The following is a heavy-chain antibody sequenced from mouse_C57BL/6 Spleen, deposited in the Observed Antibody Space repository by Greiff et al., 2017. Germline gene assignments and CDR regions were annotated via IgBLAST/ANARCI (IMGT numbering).Heavy chain of an antibody. J-gene: IGHJ2*01. CDR3: ARSDGVYYGSRDYFDY. CDR2: IDPSDSYT. CDR1: GYTFTSYW. V-gene: IGHV1-69*01. D-gene: IGHD1-1*01. Sequence: QVQLQQPGAELVKPGASVKMSCKASGYTFTSYWITWVKQRPGQGLEWIGEIDPSDSYTNYNQKFKGKSTLTVDKSSSTAYMQLSSLTSEDSAVYYCARSDGVYYGSRDYFDYWGQGTTLTVSS.